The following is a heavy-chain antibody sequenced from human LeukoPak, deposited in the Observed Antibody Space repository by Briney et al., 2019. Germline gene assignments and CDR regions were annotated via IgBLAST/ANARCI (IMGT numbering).Heavy chain of an antibody. V-gene: IGHV1-2*02. CDR3: ANPRGGSYFELDY. CDR2: INPNSGGT. CDR1: GYTFTGYY. Sequence: GASVKVSCKASGYTFTGYYMHWARQAPGQGLEWMGWINPNSGGTNYAQKFQGRVTMTRDTSISTAYMELSRLRSDDTAVYYCANPRGGSYFELDYWGQGTLVTVSS. J-gene: IGHJ4*02. D-gene: IGHD1-26*01.